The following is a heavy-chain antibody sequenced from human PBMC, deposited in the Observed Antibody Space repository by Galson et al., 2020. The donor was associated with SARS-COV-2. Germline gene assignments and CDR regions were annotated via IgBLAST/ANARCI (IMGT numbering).Heavy chain of an antibody. CDR3: AREDFDSSGNDY. Sequence: SCAASGFTFSTYNMNWVRQAPGKGLAWVSYISSGTRTIYYADSVKGRFTISRDDAKKSLYLQMHRLRVEDTAVYYCAREDFDSSGNDYWGQGTLVTVSS. CDR2: ISSGTRTI. J-gene: IGHJ4*02. CDR1: GFTFSTYN. D-gene: IGHD3-9*01. V-gene: IGHV3-48*04.